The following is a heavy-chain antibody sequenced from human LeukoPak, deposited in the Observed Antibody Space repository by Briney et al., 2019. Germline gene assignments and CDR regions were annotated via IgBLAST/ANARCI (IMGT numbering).Heavy chain of an antibody. V-gene: IGHV3-7*01. CDR2: IKQDGSEK. J-gene: IGHJ4*02. D-gene: IGHD2-15*01. CDR1: GFTFSSYW. CDR3: ARVGGLGYCSGGSCYDDY. Sequence: PGGSLRLSCAASGFTFSSYWMSWVRQAPGKGLEWVANIKQDGSEKYYVDSVKGRFTISRDNAKNSLYLQMNSLRAEDTAVYYCARVGGLGYCSGGSCYDDYWGQGTLVTVSS.